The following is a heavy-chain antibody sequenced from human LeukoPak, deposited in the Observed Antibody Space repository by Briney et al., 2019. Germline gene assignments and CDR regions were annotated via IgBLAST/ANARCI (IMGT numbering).Heavy chain of an antibody. CDR3: ARRNWGMYYFDY. CDR2: INPSGGST. V-gene: IGHV1-46*01. J-gene: IGHJ4*02. CDR1: GYTFTSYY. Sequence: ASVKVSCKASGYTFTSYYMHWVRQAPGQGLEWMGIINPSGGSTSYAQKFQGRVTMTRDMSTSTVYMELSSLRSEDTAVYYCARRNWGMYYFDYWGQGTLVTVSS. D-gene: IGHD7-27*01.